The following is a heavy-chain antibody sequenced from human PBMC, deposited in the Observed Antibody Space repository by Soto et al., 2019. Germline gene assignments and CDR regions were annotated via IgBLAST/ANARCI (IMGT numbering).Heavy chain of an antibody. V-gene: IGHV4-4*07. J-gene: IGHJ4*02. Sequence: PSETLSLTCTVSGGSISSYYWSWIRQPAGKGLEWIGRIYTSGSTNYNPSLKSRVTMSVDTSKNQFSLKLSSVTAADTAVYYCARVSDSSGYYLYFDYWGQGTRVTVS. CDR2: IYTSGST. CDR1: GGSISSYY. D-gene: IGHD3-22*01. CDR3: ARVSDSSGYYLYFDY.